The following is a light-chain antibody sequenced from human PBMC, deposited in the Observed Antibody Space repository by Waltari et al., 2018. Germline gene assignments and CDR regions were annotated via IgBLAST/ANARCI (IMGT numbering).Light chain of an antibody. Sequence: SYELTLPPSVSVSPGQTASITCSGDNLGDKYACWYQKKPGQSPVLVIYQDSKRPSGIPERFSGSNSGNTATLTISGTQAMDEADYYCQAWDSSTVVFGGGTKLTVL. V-gene: IGLV3-1*01. J-gene: IGLJ2*01. CDR2: QDS. CDR3: QAWDSSTVV. CDR1: NLGDKY.